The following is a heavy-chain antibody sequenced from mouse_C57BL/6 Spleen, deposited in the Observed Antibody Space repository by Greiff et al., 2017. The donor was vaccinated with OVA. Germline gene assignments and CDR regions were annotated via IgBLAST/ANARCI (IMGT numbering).Heavy chain of an antibody. CDR1: GYAFTNYL. CDR2: INPGSGGT. D-gene: IGHD2-5*01. CDR3: ARGVYSNTMDY. Sequence: VQLQQSGAELVRPGTSVKVSCKASGYAFTNYLIEWVKQRPGQGLEWIGVINPGSGGTNYNEKFKGKATLTADKSSSPAYMQLSRLTSEDSAVYFCARGVYSNTMDYWGQGTPDTVSS. J-gene: IGHJ4*01. V-gene: IGHV1-54*01.